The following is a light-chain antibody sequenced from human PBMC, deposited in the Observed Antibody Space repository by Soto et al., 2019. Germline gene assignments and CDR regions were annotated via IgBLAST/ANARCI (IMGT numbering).Light chain of an antibody. CDR1: SSNIGRNT. CDR2: TNN. V-gene: IGLV1-44*01. CDR3: AAWDDSLNGVV. Sequence: QPVLTQPPSASGTPGQRVTISCSGSSSNIGRNTVNWYQQLPGTAPKLLIYTNNQRPSGVPDRFSGSKSGTSVSLAISGLQSEDEADYYCAAWDDSLNGVVFGGGTKVTVL. J-gene: IGLJ2*01.